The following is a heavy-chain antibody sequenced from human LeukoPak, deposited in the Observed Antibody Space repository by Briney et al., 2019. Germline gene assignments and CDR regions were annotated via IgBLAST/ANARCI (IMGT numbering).Heavy chain of an antibody. CDR3: ARDAEPLRFLEWFPTNY. D-gene: IGHD3-3*01. V-gene: IGHV1-2*02. CDR1: GYTFTGYY. J-gene: IGHJ4*02. Sequence: GASVKVSCKASGYTFTGYYMHWVRQAPVQGLEWMGWINPNSGGTNYAQKFQGRVTMTRDTSISTAYMELSRLRSDDTAVYYCARDAEPLRFLEWFPTNYWGQGTLVTVCS. CDR2: INPNSGGT.